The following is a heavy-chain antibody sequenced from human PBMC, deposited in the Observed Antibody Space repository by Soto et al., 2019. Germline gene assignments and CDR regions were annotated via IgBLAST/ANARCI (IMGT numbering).Heavy chain of an antibody. J-gene: IGHJ6*02. CDR3: AGAWAQYGRDV. CDR2: IKSDGSTT. D-gene: IGHD4-17*01. V-gene: IGHV3-74*01. CDR1: GFTFRTYW. Sequence: EVQLVESGGGLVQPGGSLRLSCAASGFTFRTYWMHWVRQAPGKGLVWVSRIKSDGSTTNYADSVKGRFTVSRDNAENTLYLQMNSLRAEDTGVYYCAGAWAQYGRDVWGQGTTVTVSS.